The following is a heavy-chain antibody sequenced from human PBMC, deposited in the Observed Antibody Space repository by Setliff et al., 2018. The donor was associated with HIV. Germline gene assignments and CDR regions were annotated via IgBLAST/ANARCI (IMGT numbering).Heavy chain of an antibody. D-gene: IGHD2-21*01. V-gene: IGHV3-66*02. CDR2: IYSGGDA. J-gene: IGHJ4*02. CDR3: ARVVVVIGSQDYFDY. Sequence: GGSLRLSCAASGLSISSNYMSWVRQAPGKGLGWVSIIYSGGDAYYSDSLKGRFTISRDNSRNTLYLQMSSLRADDTAVYYCARVVVVIGSQDYFDYWGQGMLVTVSS. CDR1: GLSISSNY.